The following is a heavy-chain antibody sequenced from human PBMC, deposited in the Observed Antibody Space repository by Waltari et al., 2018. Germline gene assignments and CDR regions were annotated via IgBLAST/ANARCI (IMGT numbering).Heavy chain of an antibody. CDR2: INHIVST. Sequence: QVQLQQWGAGLLKPSETLSLTCAVYGGSFSGYYWSWIRQPPGKGLEWIGEINHIVSTNYNPSLKRRVTIAVDTSKNQFSLKLSSVTGADTAVYYCASAYGDQTLFDYWGQGTLVTVSS. V-gene: IGHV4-34*01. CDR1: GGSFSGYY. J-gene: IGHJ4*02. CDR3: ASAYGDQTLFDY. D-gene: IGHD4-17*01.